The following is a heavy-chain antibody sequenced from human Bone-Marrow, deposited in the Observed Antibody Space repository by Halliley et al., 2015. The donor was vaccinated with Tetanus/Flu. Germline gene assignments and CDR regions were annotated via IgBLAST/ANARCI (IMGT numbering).Heavy chain of an antibody. D-gene: IGHD2-21*02. J-gene: IGHJ6*02. CDR3: ATVGGGDYIDAPPSRFYYGVDV. V-gene: IGHV4-4*01. Sequence: SLRLSCVVSGASISSHTYWNWVRQPPGKGLEWIGEIYHSGNTNYNPSLKSRVTISIDESKNHFSLMLTSVTAADTAIYFCATVGGGDYIDAPPSRFYYGVDVWGQGTPVTVS. CDR1: GASISSHTY. CDR2: IYHSGNT.